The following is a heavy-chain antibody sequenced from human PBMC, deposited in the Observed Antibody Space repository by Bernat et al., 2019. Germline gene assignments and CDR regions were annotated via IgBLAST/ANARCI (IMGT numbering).Heavy chain of an antibody. D-gene: IGHD4-17*01. CDR2: ISSSGSTI. CDR3: ASGGYGDYEMAFDI. Sequence: VQLVESGGGVVQPGRSLRLSCAASGFTFSSYAMHWVRQAPGKGLEWVSYISSSGSTIYYADSVKGRFTISRDNAKNSLYLQMNSLRAEDTAVYYCASGGYGDYEMAFDIWGQGTMVTVSS. J-gene: IGHJ3*02. CDR1: GFTFSSYA. V-gene: IGHV3-48*03.